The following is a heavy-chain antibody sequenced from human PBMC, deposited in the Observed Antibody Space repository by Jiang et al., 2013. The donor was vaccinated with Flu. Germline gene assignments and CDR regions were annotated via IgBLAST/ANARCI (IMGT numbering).Heavy chain of an antibody. Sequence: SGAEVKKPGASVKVSCKASGYTFTTYYMHWVRQAPGQGLEWMGIINPSGVSTNYAQRFQGRLTITRDTSTSTVYMELTSLRSEDTAVYYCAREHGDLDAFDLWGQGTLVTVSS. CDR2: INPSGVST. CDR1: GYTFTTYY. V-gene: IGHV1-46*01. J-gene: IGHJ3*01. CDR3: AREHGDLDAFDL. D-gene: IGHD2-21*02.